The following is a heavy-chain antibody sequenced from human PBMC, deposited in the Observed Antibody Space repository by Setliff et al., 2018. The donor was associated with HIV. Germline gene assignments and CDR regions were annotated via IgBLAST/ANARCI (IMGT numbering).Heavy chain of an antibody. CDR1: GYTFTSYG. D-gene: IGHD2-8*01. V-gene: IGHV1-18*01. Sequence: ASVKVSCKASGYTFTSYGISWVRQAPGQGLERMGWISAYNGNTNYAQKLQGRLSMSTASSTSTANMFLRSLRYDDTAVYYCARTPRIMVTLKGEYYYYYMDVWGKGTTVTVSS. CDR2: ISAYNGNT. J-gene: IGHJ6*03. CDR3: ARTPRIMVTLKGEYYYYYMDV.